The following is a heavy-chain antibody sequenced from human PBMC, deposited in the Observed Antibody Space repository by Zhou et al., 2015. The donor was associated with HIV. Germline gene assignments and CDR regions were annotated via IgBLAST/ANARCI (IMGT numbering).Heavy chain of an antibody. V-gene: IGHV1-69*06. CDR1: GGTLGNYG. CDR2: IIPFFGTA. CDR3: AREGWGSWYFDL. D-gene: IGHD7-27*01. J-gene: IGHJ2*01. Sequence: QVQLVQSGAEVKKPGSSVKVSCRASGGTLGNYGISWVRQAPGQGLEWMGGIIPFFGTASYAQKFQGRVTITADKSTNTAYMELSSLRSEDTAAYYCAREGWGSWYFDLWGRGTLVSVSS.